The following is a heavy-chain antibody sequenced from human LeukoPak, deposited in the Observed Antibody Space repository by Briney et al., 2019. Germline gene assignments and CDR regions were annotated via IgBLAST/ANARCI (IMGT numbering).Heavy chain of an antibody. CDR3: ARVGVVVTAIPYTTYYFDY. Sequence: GGSLRLSCPASGFIFSDYYMSWIRQAPGKGLEWVSYISSSSSYINYADSVKGRFTISRDNAKNSLYLQMNSLRAEDTAVYYCARVGVVVTAIPYTTYYFDYWGQGTLVTVSS. V-gene: IGHV3-11*05. D-gene: IGHD2-21*02. CDR1: GFIFSDYY. J-gene: IGHJ4*02. CDR2: ISSSSSYI.